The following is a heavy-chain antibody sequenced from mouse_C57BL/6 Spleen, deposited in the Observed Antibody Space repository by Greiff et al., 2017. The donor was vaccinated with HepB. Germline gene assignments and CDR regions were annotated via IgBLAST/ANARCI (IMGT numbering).Heavy chain of an antibody. CDR1: GYTFTSYW. V-gene: IGHV1-52*01. CDR3: ARRWGSSFWYFDV. D-gene: IGHD1-1*01. Sequence: QVQLQQPGAELVRPGSSVKLSCKASGYTFTSYWMHWVKQRPIQGLEWIGNIDPSDSETHYNQKFKDKATLTVDKSSSTAYMQLSSLTSEDSAVYYCARRWGSSFWYFDVWGTGTTVTVSS. CDR2: IDPSDSET. J-gene: IGHJ1*03.